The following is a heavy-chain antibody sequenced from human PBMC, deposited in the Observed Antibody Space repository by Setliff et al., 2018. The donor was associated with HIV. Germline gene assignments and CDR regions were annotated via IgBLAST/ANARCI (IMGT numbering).Heavy chain of an antibody. J-gene: IGHJ6*03. CDR2: MNPKSGNT. Sequence: AASVKVSCKASGYTFTNSDINWVRQATGQGLEWMGWMNPKSGNTGYAQRFQGRVTMTRDTSGSTAYMELSSLRSEDTAVYYCARGAWYTSGWHSSRYLDVWGKGTTVTVSS. CDR1: GYTFTNSD. V-gene: IGHV1-8*02. CDR3: ARGAWYTSGWHSSRYLDV. D-gene: IGHD6-25*01.